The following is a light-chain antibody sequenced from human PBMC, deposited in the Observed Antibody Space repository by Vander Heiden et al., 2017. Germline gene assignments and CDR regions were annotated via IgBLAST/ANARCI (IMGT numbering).Light chain of an antibody. CDR3: HSLETRRNNHVV. CDR2: GKN. J-gene: IGLJ2*01. Sequence: QKPGQAPVLVIYGKNNRPSGTPDRLSGSSSGNTASFTITGAQAEEEADYYCHSLETRRNNHVVFGGGTKLTVL. V-gene: IGLV3-19*01.